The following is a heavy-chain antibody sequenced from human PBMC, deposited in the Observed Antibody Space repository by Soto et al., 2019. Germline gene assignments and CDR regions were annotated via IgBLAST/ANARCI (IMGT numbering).Heavy chain of an antibody. V-gene: IGHV6-1*01. CDR2: TYYRSKWYN. D-gene: IGHD6-6*01. J-gene: IGHJ5*02. Sequence: CPTRSLPCAISGDSVSSNSAAWNWIRQSRSRGLEWRGRTYYRSKWYNDYAVSVKSRITINPDTSKNQFSLQLNSVTPEDTAVYYCARVHTVEYSSSGGWFDPWGQGTLVTVSS. CDR3: ARVHTVEYSSSGGWFDP. CDR1: GDSVSSNSAA.